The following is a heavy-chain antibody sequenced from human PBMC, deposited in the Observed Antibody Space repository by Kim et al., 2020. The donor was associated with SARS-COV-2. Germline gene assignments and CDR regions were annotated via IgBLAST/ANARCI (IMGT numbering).Heavy chain of an antibody. J-gene: IGHJ4*02. CDR1: GFTFSIYG. Sequence: GGSLRLSCAASGFTFSIYGMHWVRQAPGKGLEWVAVISYDGSNKYYADSVKGRFTISRDNSKNTLYLQMNSLRAEDTAVYYCAKDQEVVVVAATAFDYWGQGTLVTVSS. D-gene: IGHD2-15*01. CDR2: ISYDGSNK. V-gene: IGHV3-30*18. CDR3: AKDQEVVVVAATAFDY.